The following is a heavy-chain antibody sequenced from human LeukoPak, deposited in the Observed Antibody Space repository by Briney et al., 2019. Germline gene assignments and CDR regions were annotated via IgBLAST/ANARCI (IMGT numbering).Heavy chain of an antibody. CDR1: GFTVTSNY. V-gene: IGHV3-66*01. CDR2: IYSGGST. Sequence: GGSLRLSCAASGFTVTSNYMSWVRQAPGKGLEWVSVIYSGGSTYYADSVKGRFTISRDNSKNTLYLQMNSLRAEDTAVYYCARDIRIYSSRWYYYGMDVWGQGTTVTVSS. J-gene: IGHJ6*02. D-gene: IGHD6-13*01. CDR3: ARDIRIYSSRWYYYGMDV.